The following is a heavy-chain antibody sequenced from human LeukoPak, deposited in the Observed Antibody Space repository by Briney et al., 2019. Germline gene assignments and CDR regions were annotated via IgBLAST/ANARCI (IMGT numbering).Heavy chain of an antibody. V-gene: IGHV3-21*04. CDR3: GKGRTGYSYGYGIDS. CDR1: GFTFSSYS. Sequence: GGSLRLSCAASGFTFSSYSMNWVRQAPGKGLEWVSSISSSSSYIYYADSVKGRFTISRDNAKNSLYLQMNSLRAEDTAVYYCGKGRTGYSYGYGIDSWGQGTLVTVSS. CDR2: ISSSSSYI. D-gene: IGHD5-18*01. J-gene: IGHJ4*02.